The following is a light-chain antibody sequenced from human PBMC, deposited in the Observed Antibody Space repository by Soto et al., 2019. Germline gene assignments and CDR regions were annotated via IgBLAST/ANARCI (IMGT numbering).Light chain of an antibody. Sequence: QSVLTQPASVSGSPGQSITISCTGTSSDVGSYNLVSWYQQHPGKAPKLMIYEGSKRPSGVSNRFSGSKSGNTASLTISGLQAEDEADYYCCSYAGNSLYVFXTGTKLTVL. J-gene: IGLJ1*01. CDR3: CSYAGNSLYV. V-gene: IGLV2-23*01. CDR2: EGS. CDR1: SSDVGSYNL.